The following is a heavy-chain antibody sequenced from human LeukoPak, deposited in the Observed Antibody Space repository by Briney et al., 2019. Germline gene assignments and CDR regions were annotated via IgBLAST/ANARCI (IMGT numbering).Heavy chain of an antibody. V-gene: IGHV1-2*02. D-gene: IGHD3-3*02. J-gene: IGHJ4*02. Sequence: ASVKVSCKASGYTFSDFYIHWVRQAPGQGLEYVGWITPKSGDTYSPQRFQGRVTMTRDASISTAYMELSGLRSDDTAVYFCARVRLADERAWAYWGQGTLVTVSS. CDR3: ARVRLADERAWAY. CDR2: ITPKSGDT. CDR1: GYTFSDFY.